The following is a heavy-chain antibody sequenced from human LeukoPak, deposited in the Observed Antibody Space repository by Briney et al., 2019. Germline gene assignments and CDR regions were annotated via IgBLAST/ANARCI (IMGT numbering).Heavy chain of an antibody. V-gene: IGHV3-30*04. CDR1: GFTFSSYA. Sequence: GGSLRLSCAASGFTFSSYAMHWVRQAPGKGLEWVAVISYDGSNKYYADSVKGRFTISRDNSKNTLYLRMNSLRAEDTAVYYCTCYGPEGYYFDYWGQGTLVTVSS. D-gene: IGHD4-17*01. J-gene: IGHJ4*02. CDR2: ISYDGSNK. CDR3: TCYGPEGYYFDY.